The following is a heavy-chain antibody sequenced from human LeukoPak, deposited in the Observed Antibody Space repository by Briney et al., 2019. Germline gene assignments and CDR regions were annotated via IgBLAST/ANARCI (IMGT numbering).Heavy chain of an antibody. CDR2: IYHSGST. CDR3: ARGGNCSSTSCPGLTDY. J-gene: IGHJ4*02. CDR1: GGSTSSGGYS. D-gene: IGHD2-2*01. Sequence: PSETLSLTCAVSGGSTSSGGYSWSWIRQPPGKGLEWIGYIYHSGSTYYNPSLKSRVTISVDRSKNQFSLKLSSVTAADTAVYYCARGGNCSSTSCPGLTDYWGQGTLVTVSS. V-gene: IGHV4-30-2*01.